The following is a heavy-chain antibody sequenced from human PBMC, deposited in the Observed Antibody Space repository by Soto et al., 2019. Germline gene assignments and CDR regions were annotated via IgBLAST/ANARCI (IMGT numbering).Heavy chain of an antibody. CDR3: ARDAASRIEAAGKPYYYYYGMDV. V-gene: IGHV3-11*01. CDR2: ISSSGSTI. CDR1: GFTFSDYY. D-gene: IGHD6-13*01. J-gene: IGHJ6*02. Sequence: GGSLRLSCAASGFTFSDYYMSWIRQAPGKGLEWVSYISSSGSTIYYADSVKGRFTISRDNAKNSLYLQMNSLRAEDTAVYYCARDAASRIEAAGKPYYYYYGMDVWGQGTTVTVSS.